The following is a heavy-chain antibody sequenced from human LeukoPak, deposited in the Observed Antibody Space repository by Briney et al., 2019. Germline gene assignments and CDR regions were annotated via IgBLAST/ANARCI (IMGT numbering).Heavy chain of an antibody. J-gene: IGHJ4*02. CDR2: VEPEDGET. D-gene: IGHD1-26*01. Sequence: ASVKVSCKVSGYTLTELSMHWVRQAPGKGLEWMGGVEPEDGETIYAQKFQGRVTMTKDTSADTAYMELSSLRSEDTAVYYCVTLSRWELPGNFDYWGQGTRVTVSS. V-gene: IGHV1-24*01. CDR1: GYTLTELS. CDR3: VTLSRWELPGNFDY.